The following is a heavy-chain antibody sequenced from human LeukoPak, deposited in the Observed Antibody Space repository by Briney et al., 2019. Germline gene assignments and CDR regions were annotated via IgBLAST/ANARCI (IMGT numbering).Heavy chain of an antibody. J-gene: IGHJ4*02. Sequence: GGSLRLSCAASGFPFSVYVMAWVPQAPGKGLEWVSTINENSKNPHYSDSEEGRFTISRDNFKNTLYLQMSSLRAEDTAVYYCASDCSGNGKIMFDHWGRGTLVTVSS. CDR1: GFPFSVYV. CDR2: INENSKNP. V-gene: IGHV3-23*01. D-gene: IGHD2-21*02. CDR3: ASDCSGNGKIMFDH.